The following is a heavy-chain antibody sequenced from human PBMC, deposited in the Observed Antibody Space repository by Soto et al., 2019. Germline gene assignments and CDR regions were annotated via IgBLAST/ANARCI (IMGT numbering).Heavy chain of an antibody. D-gene: IGHD3-16*02. Sequence: QVQLVESGGGVVQPGRSLRLSCAASGFTFSSYAMHWVRQAPGKGLEWVAVISYDGSNKYYADSVKGRFTISRDNSKNTLNLQMNSLIAEDTAVYYCARGGSRRYYDYVWGSYRSFDYWGQGTLVTVSS. CDR1: GFTFSSYA. V-gene: IGHV3-30-3*01. CDR2: ISYDGSNK. CDR3: ARGGSRRYYDYVWGSYRSFDY. J-gene: IGHJ4*02.